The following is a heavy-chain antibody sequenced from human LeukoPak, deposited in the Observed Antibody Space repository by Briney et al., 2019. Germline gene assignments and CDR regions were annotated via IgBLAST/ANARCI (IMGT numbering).Heavy chain of an antibody. CDR3: ARDMRHYRNYDSSGYYYNFEY. Sequence: ASVKVSCKASGYIFTSYGISWVRQAPGQGLERMGCISVNNGYTNSAQKFQGRVTMTTDTTTSTACMDLRSLRSDDTAVYYCARDMRHYRNYDSSGYYYNFEYWGQGTLVTVSS. CDR2: ISVNNGYT. CDR1: GYIFTSYG. J-gene: IGHJ4*02. D-gene: IGHD3-22*01. V-gene: IGHV1-18*01.